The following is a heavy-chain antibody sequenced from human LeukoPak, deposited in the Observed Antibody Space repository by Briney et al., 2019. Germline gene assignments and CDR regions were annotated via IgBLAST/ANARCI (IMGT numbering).Heavy chain of an antibody. J-gene: IGHJ3*02. CDR3: ARVYSGSYHDSFDI. D-gene: IGHD1-26*01. CDR2: IYTSGST. CDR1: GGSFSGYY. V-gene: IGHV4-59*10. Sequence: SETLSLTCAVYGGSFSGYYWSWIRQPPGKGLQWIGRIYTSGSTNYNPSLKSRVTMSVDTSKNQFSPKLSSVTAADTAVYYCARVYSGSYHDSFDIWGQGTMVTVSS.